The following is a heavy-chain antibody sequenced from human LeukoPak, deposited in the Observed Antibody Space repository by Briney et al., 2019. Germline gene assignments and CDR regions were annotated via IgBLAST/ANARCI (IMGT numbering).Heavy chain of an antibody. CDR1: GFTFSNYS. CDR2: VANNGGST. D-gene: IGHD6-13*01. CDR3: VTALEMGQHLVPFDT. V-gene: IGHV3-64D*08. J-gene: IGHJ4*02. Sequence: PAESLSLSCSASGFTFSNYSMHWIRQAPGTGLEYVSTVANNGGSTYYPASMKGRSTISRDNSNNTLYLQMTGLTSDTTAVYYCVTALEMGQHLVPFDTWGQGTLVAVSS.